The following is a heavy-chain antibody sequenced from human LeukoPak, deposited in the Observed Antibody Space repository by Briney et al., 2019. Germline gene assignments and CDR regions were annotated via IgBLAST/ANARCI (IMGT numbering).Heavy chain of an antibody. J-gene: IGHJ5*02. V-gene: IGHV3-30-3*01. D-gene: IGHD1-20*01. Sequence: GRSLRLSCAASGFTFSSYAMHWVRQAPGKGLEWVAVISYDGSNKYYADSVKGRFTISRDNSKNTLYLQMNSLRAEDTAVYYCAKGSVSRITWGQGTLVTVSS. CDR3: AKGSVSRIT. CDR1: GFTFSSYA. CDR2: ISYDGSNK.